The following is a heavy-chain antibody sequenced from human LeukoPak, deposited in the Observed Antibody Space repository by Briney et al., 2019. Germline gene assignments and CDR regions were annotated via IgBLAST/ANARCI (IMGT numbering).Heavy chain of an antibody. V-gene: IGHV4-59*08. CDR1: GGSISFYY. CDR3: ARLLHNTNWNVPFGY. Sequence: PSETLSLTCTVSGGSISFYYWSWIRQPPGKGLEWIGYIYYSGSTNYNPSLKSRVTISVDTSKNQFSLKLSSVTAADTAVYYCARLLHNTNWNVPFGYWGRGTLVTVSS. J-gene: IGHJ4*02. D-gene: IGHD1-1*01. CDR2: IYYSGST.